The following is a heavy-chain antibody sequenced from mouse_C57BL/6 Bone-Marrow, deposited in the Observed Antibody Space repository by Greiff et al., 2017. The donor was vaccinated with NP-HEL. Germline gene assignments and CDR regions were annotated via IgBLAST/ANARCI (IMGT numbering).Heavy chain of an antibody. Sequence: VQLQQSGTVLARPGASVKMSCKTSGYTFTSYWMHWVKQRPGQGLEWIGAIYPGNSDTSYNQKFKGKAKLTAVTSASTAYMELSSLTNEDSAVDYCTSHYGSSYYYAMDYWGQGTSVTVSS. CDR1: GYTFTSYW. J-gene: IGHJ4*01. CDR2: IYPGNSDT. V-gene: IGHV1-5*01. D-gene: IGHD1-1*01. CDR3: TSHYGSSYYYAMDY.